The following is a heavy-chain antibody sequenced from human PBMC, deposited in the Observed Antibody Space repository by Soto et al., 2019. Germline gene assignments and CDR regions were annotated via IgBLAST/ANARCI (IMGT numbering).Heavy chain of an antibody. CDR1: GYSFTSYW. CDR3: LRLIDAYYCYVLAF. J-gene: IGHJ6*02. Sequence: LAESLKISCKGSGYSFTSYWISWVRQMPGKGLERMGRIDPSDSYTNYSPSFQGHVTISADKSISTAYLQWSSLKASDTAMYYCLRLIDAYYCYVLAFCGRGTTVPGSS. V-gene: IGHV5-10-1*01. CDR2: IDPSDSYT.